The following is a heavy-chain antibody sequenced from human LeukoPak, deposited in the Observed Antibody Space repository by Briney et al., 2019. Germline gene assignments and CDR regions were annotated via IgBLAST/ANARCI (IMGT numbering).Heavy chain of an antibody. CDR1: GFTFSSYS. V-gene: IGHV3-21*01. J-gene: IGHJ3*02. CDR2: ISSSSSYI. D-gene: IGHD6-13*01. Sequence: GGSLRLSCAASGFTFSSYSMNWVRQAPGKGLEWVSSISSSSSYIYYADSVKGRFTISRDNAKNSLYLQMNSLRAEDTAVYYCARDRIAAAGGTDAFDIWGQGTMVTVSS. CDR3: ARDRIAAAGGTDAFDI.